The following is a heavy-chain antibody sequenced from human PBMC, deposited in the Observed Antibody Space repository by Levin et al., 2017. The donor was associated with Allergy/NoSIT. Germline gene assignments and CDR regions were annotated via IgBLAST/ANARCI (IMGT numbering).Heavy chain of an antibody. CDR1: GFPFSSSS. J-gene: IGHJ6*02. CDR2: ISSSSSYI. V-gene: IGHV3-21*01. D-gene: IGHD3-22*01. Sequence: LSLTCAASGFPFSSSSMNWVRQAPGKGLEWVSSISSSSSYIYYADSVKGRFTISRDNAKNSLYLQMNSLRAEDTAVYYCARDYYDSSGYYYSPPYYYYYGMDGWGQGTTVTVSS. CDR3: ARDYYDSSGYYYSPPYYYYYGMDG.